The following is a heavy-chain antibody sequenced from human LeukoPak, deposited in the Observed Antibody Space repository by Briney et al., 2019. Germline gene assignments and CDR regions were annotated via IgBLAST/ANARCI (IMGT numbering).Heavy chain of an antibody. CDR1: GGSISSSDYY. D-gene: IGHD3-22*01. CDR2: IYYGGST. J-gene: IGHJ3*02. CDR3: VRDFDSSGSDAFDI. V-gene: IGHV4-39*07. Sequence: SETLSLTCTVSGGSISSSDYYWGWIRQPPGKGLEWIGSIYYGGSTYYNPSLKSRVTISVDTSMNQFSLRLTSVTAADTAVYYCVRDFDSSGSDAFDIWGQGTMVTVSS.